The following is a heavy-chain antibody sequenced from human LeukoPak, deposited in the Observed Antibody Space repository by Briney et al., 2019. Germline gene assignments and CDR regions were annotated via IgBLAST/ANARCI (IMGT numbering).Heavy chain of an antibody. Sequence: SETLSLTCTVSGGSISSYYWSWIRQPPGKGLEWIGYIYYSGSTNYNPSLKSRVTISVDTSKNQFSLKLSSVTAADTAVYYCARVARFGVVLPWGQGTLVTVSS. CDR1: GGSISSYY. D-gene: IGHD3-3*01. CDR2: IYYSGST. CDR3: ARVARFGVVLP. V-gene: IGHV4-59*08. J-gene: IGHJ5*02.